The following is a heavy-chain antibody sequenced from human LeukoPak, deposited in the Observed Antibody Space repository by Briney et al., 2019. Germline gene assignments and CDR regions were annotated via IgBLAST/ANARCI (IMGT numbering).Heavy chain of an antibody. CDR3: AKDAGPVFGELYFDI. D-gene: IGHD3-10*02. CDR2: ISVSGNT. CDR1: GFTLSSYA. Sequence: PGGSLRLSCAASGFTLSSYAMSWVRQGPGKGLEWVSAISVSGNTYHADSVKGRFTISRDSSKNTLYLQMNSLRAGDAAVYYCAKDAGPVFGELYFDIWGQGTMVTVSS. J-gene: IGHJ3*02. V-gene: IGHV3-23*01.